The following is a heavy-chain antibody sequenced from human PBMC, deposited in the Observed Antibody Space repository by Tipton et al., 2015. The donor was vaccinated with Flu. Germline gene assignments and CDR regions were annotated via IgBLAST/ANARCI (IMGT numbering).Heavy chain of an antibody. J-gene: IGHJ3*02. CDR2: LYYSGTT. Sequence: TLSLTCTVSDDSISSGRYYWGWIRQPPGKGLEWIANLYYSGTTLYNPSLKSRLTISIDTSKNQFSLNLNSMTVADTAVYFCARDGRPYCDTTGCHSPHVFDIWGQGTMVTVSS. CDR3: ARDGRPYCDTTGCHSPHVFDI. CDR1: DDSISSGRYY. D-gene: IGHD2-2*02. V-gene: IGHV4-31*03.